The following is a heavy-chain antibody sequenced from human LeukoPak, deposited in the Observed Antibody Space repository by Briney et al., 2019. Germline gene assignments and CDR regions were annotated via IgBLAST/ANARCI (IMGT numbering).Heavy chain of an antibody. CDR3: ARVSVREWLLLPDAFDI. V-gene: IGHV4-59*01. CDR1: GGSISSYY. J-gene: IGHJ3*02. D-gene: IGHD3-22*01. Sequence: PSETLSLTFTVSGGSISSYYWSWIRQPPGKGLEWIGYIYYSGSTNYNPSLKSRVTISVDTSKNQFSLKLSSVTAADTAVYYCARVSVREWLLLPDAFDIWGQGTMVTVSS. CDR2: IYYSGST.